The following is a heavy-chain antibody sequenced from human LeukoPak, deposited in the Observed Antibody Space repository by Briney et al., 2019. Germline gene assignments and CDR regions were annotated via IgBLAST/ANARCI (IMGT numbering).Heavy chain of an antibody. CDR3: AKDRIVVVPAALSAVDAFDI. D-gene: IGHD2-2*01. CDR2: ISGSGGST. Sequence: GGSLRLSCAASGFTFSSYAMSWVRQAPGKGLEWVSAISGSGGSTYYADSVKGRFTISRDNSKNTPYLQMNSLRAEDTAVYYCAKDRIVVVPAALSAVDAFDIWGQGTMVTVSS. J-gene: IGHJ3*02. V-gene: IGHV3-23*01. CDR1: GFTFSSYA.